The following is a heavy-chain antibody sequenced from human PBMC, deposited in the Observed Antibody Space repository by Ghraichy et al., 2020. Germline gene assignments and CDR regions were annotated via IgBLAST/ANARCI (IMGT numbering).Heavy chain of an antibody. CDR3: ARDGSGDGYPDY. J-gene: IGHJ4*02. Sequence: SVKVSCKASGGTFSSYAISWVRQAPGQGLEWMGRIIPILGIANYAQKFQGRVTITADKSTSTAYMELSSLRSEDTAVYYCARDGSGDGYPDYWGQGTLVTVSS. D-gene: IGHD5-24*01. CDR1: GGTFSSYA. V-gene: IGHV1-69*04. CDR2: IIPILGIA.